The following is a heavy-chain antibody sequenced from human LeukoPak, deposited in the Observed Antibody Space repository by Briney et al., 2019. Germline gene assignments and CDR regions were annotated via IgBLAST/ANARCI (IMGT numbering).Heavy chain of an antibody. CDR3: ARDRS. V-gene: IGHV3-74*01. J-gene: IGHJ4*02. CDR1: GFTFSPVW. Sequence: GGSLRLSCAASGFTFSPVWMHWVRQAPGKGLMWVSHIINDGSYTTYADSVKGRFTISRDNAKNTVYLQMNSLRAEDTAVYYCARDRSWGQGTLVTVSS. CDR2: IINDGSYT.